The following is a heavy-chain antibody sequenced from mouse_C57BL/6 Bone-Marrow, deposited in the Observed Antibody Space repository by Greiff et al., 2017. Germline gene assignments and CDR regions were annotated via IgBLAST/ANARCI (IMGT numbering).Heavy chain of an antibody. J-gene: IGHJ1*03. V-gene: IGHV6-6*01. CDR1: GFTFSDAW. D-gene: IGHD1-1*01. Sequence: EVQVVESGGGLVQPGGSMKLSCAASGFTFSDAWMDWVRQSPEKGLEWVAEIRNKDNNHATYYAASVKGRFTISRDDSKRSVYLQMNSLKAEDTGIYYCTRAYGSSLYWYFDVWGTGTTVTVSS. CDR3: TRAYGSSLYWYFDV. CDR2: IRNKDNNHAT.